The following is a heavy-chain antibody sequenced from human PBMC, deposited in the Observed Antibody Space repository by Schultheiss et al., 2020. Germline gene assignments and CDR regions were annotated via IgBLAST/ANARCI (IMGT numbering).Heavy chain of an antibody. CDR1: GGSISSYYW. V-gene: IGHV2-70*11. D-gene: IGHD4-23*01. CDR2: IDWDDDK. CDR3: ARTNDYGGNGDSFDI. Sequence: QTLSLTCTVSGGSISSYYWSWIRQPPGKALEWLARIDWDDDKYYGTSLKTRLTISKDTSKNQVVLTMTNMDPVDTATYYCARTNDYGGNGDSFDIWGQGTMVTVSS. J-gene: IGHJ3*02.